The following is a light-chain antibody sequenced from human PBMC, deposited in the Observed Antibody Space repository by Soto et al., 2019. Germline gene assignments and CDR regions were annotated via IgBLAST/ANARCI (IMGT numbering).Light chain of an antibody. V-gene: IGLV2-14*01. CDR1: SSDVGGYNY. CDR2: EVS. CDR3: SSYTSSSLYV. J-gene: IGLJ1*01. Sequence: QSVLTQPASVSGSPGQSITISCTGTSSDVGGYNYVSWYQQHPGKAPKLMIYEVSNRPSGVSNRFSGSKSGNTASLTISGLQAEDEADYYCSSYTSSSLYVLGTGTKVTV.